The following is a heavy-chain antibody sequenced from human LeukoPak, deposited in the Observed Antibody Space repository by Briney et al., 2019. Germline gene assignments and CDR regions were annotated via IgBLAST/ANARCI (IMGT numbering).Heavy chain of an antibody. D-gene: IGHD3-10*01. V-gene: IGHV5-10-1*01. Sequence: GESLMISCKGSGCSFTNYWIRWVRQMPGKGLEWMGRIDSSDSYTKYSPSFEGDVTIAADKSISTADVQWSSLKASDSAIDYCARGSGIDFWGQGTLVTVSS. CDR1: GCSFTNYW. J-gene: IGHJ4*02. CDR3: ARGSGIDF. CDR2: IDSSDSYT.